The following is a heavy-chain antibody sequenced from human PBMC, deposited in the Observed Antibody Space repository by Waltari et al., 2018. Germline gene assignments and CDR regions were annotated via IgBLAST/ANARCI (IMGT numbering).Heavy chain of an antibody. CDR2: INSDGSTI. D-gene: IGHD4-17*01. CDR3: ARDPAMTTVTTGWFDP. J-gene: IGHJ5*02. CDR1: GITFSRYW. V-gene: IGHV3-74*01. Sequence: EVQLVESGGGLVQPGGSLRLSCAASGITFSRYWMHWVRQAPGKGLVWVSRINSDGSTIYYADSVKGRFTISRDNAKNSLYLQMNSLRAEDTAVYYCARDPAMTTVTTGWFDPWGQGTLVTVSS.